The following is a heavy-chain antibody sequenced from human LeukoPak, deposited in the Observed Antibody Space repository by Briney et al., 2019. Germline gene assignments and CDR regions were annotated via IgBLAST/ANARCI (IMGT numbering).Heavy chain of an antibody. V-gene: IGHV1-18*01. CDR2: ISAYNGNT. CDR3: AREGRKEYYYASGVSSFDY. J-gene: IGHJ4*02. Sequence: ASVKVSCKASGYTFTSYGLSWVRQAPGQGLEWMGWISAYNGNTNYAQNLQGRVTMTTDTSTSTAYMELRSLRSDDTAVYYCAREGRKEYYYASGVSSFDYWGQGTLVNVSS. D-gene: IGHD3-10*01. CDR1: GYTFTSYG.